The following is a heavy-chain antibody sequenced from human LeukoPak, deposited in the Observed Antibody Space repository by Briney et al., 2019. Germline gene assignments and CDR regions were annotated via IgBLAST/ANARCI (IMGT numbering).Heavy chain of an antibody. CDR2: INWNGGST. Sequence: PGGSLRLSCAASGFTFDDYGMSWVRQAPGKGLEWVSGINWNGGSTGYADSVKGRFTISRDNSKNTLYLQMNSLRAEDTAIYFCAKGSGNGYGSGPFDYWGQGTLVTVSS. CDR3: AKGSGNGYGSGPFDY. CDR1: GFTFDDYG. V-gene: IGHV3-20*04. D-gene: IGHD3-10*01. J-gene: IGHJ4*02.